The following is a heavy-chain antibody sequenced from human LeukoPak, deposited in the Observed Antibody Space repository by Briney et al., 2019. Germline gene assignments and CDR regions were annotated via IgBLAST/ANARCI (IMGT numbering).Heavy chain of an antibody. CDR3: AKAQISMIVVVVPDY. V-gene: IGHV3-11*01. J-gene: IGHJ4*02. Sequence: PGGSLRLSCAASGFTFSDYYMSWIRQAPGKGLEWVSYISSSGSTIYYADSVQGRFTISRDNAKNSLYLQMNSLRAEDTAVYYCAKAQISMIVVVVPDYWGQGTLVTVSS. D-gene: IGHD3-22*01. CDR1: GFTFSDYY. CDR2: ISSSGSTI.